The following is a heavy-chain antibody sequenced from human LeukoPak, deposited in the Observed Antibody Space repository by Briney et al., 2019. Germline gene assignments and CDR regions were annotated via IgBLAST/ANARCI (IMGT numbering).Heavy chain of an antibody. V-gene: IGHV3-33*01. CDR1: GFTFRTYG. CDR3: ASSSGWYLSSDY. CDR2: IWYDGSDK. D-gene: IGHD6-19*01. J-gene: IGHJ4*02. Sequence: PGRSLRLSCAASGFTFRTYGMHWVRQAPGKGLEWVAVIWYDGSDKYHADSVKGRFTISRDNSKNMLYLQMNSLRAGDTAVYYCASSSGWYLSSDYWGQGTLVTVSS.